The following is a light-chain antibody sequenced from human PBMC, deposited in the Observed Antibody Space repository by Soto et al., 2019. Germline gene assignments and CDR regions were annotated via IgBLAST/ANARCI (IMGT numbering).Light chain of an antibody. CDR2: DAS. J-gene: IGKJ1*01. CDR1: QSVTSD. V-gene: IGKV3-11*01. Sequence: EIVLTQSPATLSLSPGERATLSCRASQSVTSDLAWYQQTPGQAPRPLIYDASNRATCIPARFSSSGSGTDFTLTISSQEPEDFAVYYCRQRSNWPWTFRQGTKVEIK. CDR3: RQRSNWPWT.